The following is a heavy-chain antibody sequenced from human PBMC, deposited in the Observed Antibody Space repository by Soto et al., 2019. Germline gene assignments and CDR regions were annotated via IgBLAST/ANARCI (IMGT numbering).Heavy chain of an antibody. V-gene: IGHV3-30*18. J-gene: IGHJ6*02. CDR1: GFTFSSYG. D-gene: IGHD6-13*01. CDR3: AKDRALGSSSWDYGMDV. Sequence: GGSLRLSCAASGFTFSSYGMHWVRQAPGKGLEWVAVISYDGSNKYYADSVKGRFTISRDNSKNTLYLQMNSLRAEDTAVYYCAKDRALGSSSWDYGMDVWGQGTTVTVSS. CDR2: ISYDGSNK.